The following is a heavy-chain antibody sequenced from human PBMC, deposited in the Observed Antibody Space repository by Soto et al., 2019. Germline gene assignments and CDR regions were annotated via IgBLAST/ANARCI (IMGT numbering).Heavy chain of an antibody. D-gene: IGHD2-2*01. CDR2: IYTRWST. J-gene: IGHJ6*02. Sequence: SETLSLTCTVSGGSISSYYWSWIRQPTGKGLEWIGRIYTRWSTNYNPSLKSRVTMSVDTSKNQFSLKLSSVTAADTAVYYCARENIVVVPAAMALYYYYGMDVWGQGTTVTVSS. CDR1: GGSISSYY. V-gene: IGHV4-4*07. CDR3: ARENIVVVPAAMALYYYYGMDV.